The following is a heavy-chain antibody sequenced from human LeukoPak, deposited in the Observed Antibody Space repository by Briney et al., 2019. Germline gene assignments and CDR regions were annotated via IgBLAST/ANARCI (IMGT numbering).Heavy chain of an antibody. CDR2: MNYRGHT. J-gene: IGHJ4*02. D-gene: IGHD3-16*02. CDR3: AGAAYYDYARGTSRHFGLDF. V-gene: IGHV4-59*01. Sequence: KSSETLSLTCTVSGGSISNYYWSWIRQPPGKGLEWIGYMNYRGHTDYNPSLSSRVTISIDASKNQFSLKVTSMTAADTAVYFCAGAAYYDYARGTSRHFGLDFWGRGTLVIVSS. CDR1: GGSISNYY.